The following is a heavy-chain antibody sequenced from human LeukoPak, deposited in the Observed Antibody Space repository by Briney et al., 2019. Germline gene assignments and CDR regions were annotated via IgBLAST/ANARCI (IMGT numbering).Heavy chain of an antibody. CDR3: ARRLGYCRTTACYWPWYFDL. CDR2: IYSSGSN. Sequence: SETLSLTCTVSDDSISNYYWSWIRQPPGGGLEWIEYIYSSGSNNSNPSLKSRVTISLDTSKNQFSLKLSSVTAADTAVYYCARRLGYCRTTACYWPWYFDLWGRGTLVAVSS. J-gene: IGHJ2*01. V-gene: IGHV4-4*09. D-gene: IGHD2-2*01. CDR1: DDSISNYY.